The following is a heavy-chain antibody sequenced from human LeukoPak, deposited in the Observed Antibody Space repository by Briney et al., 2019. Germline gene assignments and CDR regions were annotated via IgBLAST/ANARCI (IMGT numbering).Heavy chain of an antibody. Sequence: GGSLRLSCAASGFTFSSYGMHWVRQAPGKGLEWVAVIWYDGSNKYYADSVKGRFTISRDNSKNTLYLQMNSLRAEDTALYYCAKDTEGGDTTGGFDYWGQGTLVTVSS. J-gene: IGHJ4*02. CDR1: GFTFSSYG. V-gene: IGHV3-30*02. CDR3: AKDTEGGDTTGGFDY. CDR2: IWYDGSNK. D-gene: IGHD1-26*01.